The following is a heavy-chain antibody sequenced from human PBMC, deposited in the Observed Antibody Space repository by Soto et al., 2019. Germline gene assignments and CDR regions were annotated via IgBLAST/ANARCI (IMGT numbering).Heavy chain of an antibody. Sequence: GGSLRLSCAASGFTFSNAWMSWVRQAPGKALEWVGRIKSKTDGGTTDYAAPVKGRFTISRDDSKNTLYLQMNRRKTVCTAVYYHMRVGMVVARDAVDIWGQGKMGTGSS. CDR1: GFTFSNAW. CDR3: MRVGMVVARDAVDI. D-gene: IGHD2-15*01. CDR2: IKSKTDGGTT. J-gene: IGHJ3*02. V-gene: IGHV3-15*01.